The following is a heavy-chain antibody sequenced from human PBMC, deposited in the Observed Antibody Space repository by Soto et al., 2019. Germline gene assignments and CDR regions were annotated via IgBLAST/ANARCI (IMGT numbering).Heavy chain of an antibody. J-gene: IGHJ5*02. CDR3: ARWYSSSWYGFFGVNWFDP. CDR1: GYTFTSYG. CDR2: ISAYNGNT. Sequence: ASVKVSCKASGYTFTSYGISWVRQAPGQGLEWMGWISAYNGNTNYAQKLQGRVTMTTDTSTSTAYMELRSLRSDDTAVYYCARWYSSSWYGFFGVNWFDPWGQGTLVTVSS. D-gene: IGHD6-13*01. V-gene: IGHV1-18*01.